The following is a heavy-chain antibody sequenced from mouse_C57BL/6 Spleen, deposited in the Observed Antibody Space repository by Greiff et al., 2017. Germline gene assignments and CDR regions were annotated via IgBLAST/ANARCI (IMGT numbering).Heavy chain of an antibody. J-gene: IGHJ4*01. V-gene: IGHV2-5*01. CDR3: LIYYGNYEDAMDY. Sequence: QVQLQQSGPGLVQPSQSLSITCTVSGFSLTSYGVHWVRQSPGKGLEWLGVIWRGGSTDYNAAFMSRLSITKDNSKSQVFFKMYSLQADDTAIYYCLIYYGNYEDAMDYWGQGTSVTVSS. CDR2: IWRGGST. D-gene: IGHD2-1*01. CDR1: GFSLTSYG.